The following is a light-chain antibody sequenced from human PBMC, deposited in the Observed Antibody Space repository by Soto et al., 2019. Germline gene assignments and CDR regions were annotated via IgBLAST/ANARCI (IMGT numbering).Light chain of an antibody. CDR2: EVV. Sequence: QSALTQPPSASGSPGQSVTISCTGTKSDIGVYDFVSWYQHHPGKAPRLIIYEVVQRPSGVPDRFSGSKSGNTASLTVSGLQAADEADYFXKSYAGSNTYVFGSGTKLTVL. V-gene: IGLV2-8*01. J-gene: IGLJ1*01. CDR1: KSDIGVYDF. CDR3: KSYAGSNTYV.